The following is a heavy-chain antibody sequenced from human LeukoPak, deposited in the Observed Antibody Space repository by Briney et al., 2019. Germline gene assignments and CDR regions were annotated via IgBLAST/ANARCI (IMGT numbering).Heavy chain of an antibody. V-gene: IGHV3-48*02. Sequence: GGSLTLSCAASGFIFSRYSANWVRQAPGKGRGWVSYIRRRSGTNYYADSVKGRFTISRDNAKNSLYLQMNSLRDDDTAVYYCAREGKGQEDAFDIWGQGTMVTVSS. CDR2: IRRRSGTN. CDR3: AREGKGQEDAFDI. CDR1: GFIFSRYS. J-gene: IGHJ3*02.